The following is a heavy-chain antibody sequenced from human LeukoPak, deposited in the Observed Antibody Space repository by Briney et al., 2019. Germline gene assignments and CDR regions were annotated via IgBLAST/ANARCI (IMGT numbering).Heavy chain of an antibody. Sequence: ASVKVSCKASGYTFTGYYMHWVRQAPGQGLEWMGRINPNSGGTNYAQKFQGRVTMTRDTSISTAYMELSRLRSDDTAVYYCAISTMVRGAIFDYWGQGTLVTVSS. CDR3: AISTMVRGAIFDY. CDR2: INPNSGGT. J-gene: IGHJ4*02. V-gene: IGHV1-2*06. D-gene: IGHD3-10*01. CDR1: GYTFTGYY.